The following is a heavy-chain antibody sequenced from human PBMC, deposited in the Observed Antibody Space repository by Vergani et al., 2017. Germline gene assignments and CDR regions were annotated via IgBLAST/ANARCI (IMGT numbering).Heavy chain of an antibody. CDR3: ARGNWAPRY. V-gene: IGHV4-59*01. J-gene: IGHJ4*02. CDR1: GGSISSYY. CDR2: IYYSRST. D-gene: IGHD7-27*01. Sequence: QVQLQESGPGLVKPSETLSLTCTVSGGSISSYYWSWIRQPPGKGLEWIGYIYYSRSTNYNPSLKSRVTISVDTSKNQFSLKLSSVTAADTAVYYCARGNWAPRYGGQGTLVTVSS.